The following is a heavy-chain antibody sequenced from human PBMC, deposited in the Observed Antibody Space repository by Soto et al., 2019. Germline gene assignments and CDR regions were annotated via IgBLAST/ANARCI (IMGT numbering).Heavy chain of an antibody. J-gene: IGHJ4*02. CDR1: GFTFSSYW. CDR2: INSDGSST. D-gene: IGHD6-19*01. CDR3: ARKGAVAGFGY. Sequence: EVQLVESGGGLVQPGGSLRLSCAASGFTFSSYWLHWVRQAPGKGLVWLSRINSDGSSTNYADSVKGRFTISRDNAKSTLYRQLNSVRAEDTAVYYCARKGAVAGFGYWGQGTLVTVSS. V-gene: IGHV3-74*01.